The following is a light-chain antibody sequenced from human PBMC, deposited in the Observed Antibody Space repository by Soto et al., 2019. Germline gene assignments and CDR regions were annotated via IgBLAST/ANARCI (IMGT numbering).Light chain of an antibody. CDR3: QQSHGIPYT. CDR1: QTISSY. CDR2: AAS. V-gene: IGKV1-39*01. Sequence: DIQMTQSPSSLSASVGDRVTITCRASQTISSYLNWYQQKPRKAPKLLIYAASSLQSGVPSRFSGSGSGTDFTLTISSLQPEDFATYYCQQSHGIPYTFGQGTMLVIK. J-gene: IGKJ2*01.